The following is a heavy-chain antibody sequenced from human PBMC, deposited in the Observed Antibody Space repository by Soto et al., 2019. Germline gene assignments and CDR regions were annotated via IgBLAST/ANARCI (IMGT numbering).Heavy chain of an antibody. Sequence: QVQLVQSGAEVKKPGSSVKVSCKASGGTFSSYAISWVRQAPGQGLEWMGGIIPIFGTANYAQKFQGRVTITTDEYTNKAYMELSRLRSEDTAVYYCARDQLAYCGGDCYSGYYYYGMDVWGQGTTVTVSS. V-gene: IGHV1-69*01. CDR2: IIPIFGTA. CDR3: ARDQLAYCGGDCYSGYYYYGMDV. D-gene: IGHD2-21*02. CDR1: GGTFSSYA. J-gene: IGHJ6*02.